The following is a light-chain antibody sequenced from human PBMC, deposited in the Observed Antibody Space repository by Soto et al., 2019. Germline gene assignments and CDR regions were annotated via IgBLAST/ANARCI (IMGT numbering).Light chain of an antibody. CDR2: AAS. CDR3: QKHNGAPFT. V-gene: IGKV1-27*01. Sequence: DIQMTQSPSSLSASIGDRVTITCRASQGISTYLAWYQQKPGKVPKLLIYAASTLQSGVPSLFSGSGSGTDFTLTINNLQPEDVATYYCQKHNGAPFTFGPGTKVDIK. J-gene: IGKJ3*01. CDR1: QGISTY.